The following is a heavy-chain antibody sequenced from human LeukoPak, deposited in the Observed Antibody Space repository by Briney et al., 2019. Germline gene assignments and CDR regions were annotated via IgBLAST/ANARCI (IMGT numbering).Heavy chain of an antibody. J-gene: IGHJ4*02. V-gene: IGHV3-66*01. CDR2: IYSGGST. Sequence: GGSLRLSCAASGFTFSNYWMHWVRQAPGKGLEWVSVIYSGGSTYYADSVKGRFTISRDNSKNTLYLQMNSLRVEDTAVYYCSRGGNQYYFDYWGQGTLVTVSS. D-gene: IGHD3-10*01. CDR3: SRGGNQYYFDY. CDR1: GFTFSNYW.